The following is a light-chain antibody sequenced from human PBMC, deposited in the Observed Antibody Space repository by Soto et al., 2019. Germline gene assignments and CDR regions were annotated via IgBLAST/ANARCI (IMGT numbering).Light chain of an antibody. CDR2: DVS. V-gene: IGLV2-14*03. Sequence: SALTQPASVSGSPGQSITISCTGTSNDVGGYDYVSWYQQHPGKVPKLMIYDVSKRPSGVSSRFSGSKSGNTASLTISGLQAEDEADYYCSSYTAATHVVFGGGTKSPS. CDR1: SNDVGGYDY. J-gene: IGLJ2*01. CDR3: SSYTAATHVV.